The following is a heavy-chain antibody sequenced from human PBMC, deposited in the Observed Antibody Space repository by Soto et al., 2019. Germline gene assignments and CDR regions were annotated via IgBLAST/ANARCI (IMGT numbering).Heavy chain of an antibody. J-gene: IGHJ4*02. CDR2: ISYDGSNK. CDR3: ATQQWLVRVEGYYFDY. CDR1: GFTFSSYA. V-gene: IGHV3-30-3*01. D-gene: IGHD6-19*01. Sequence: PGGSLRLSCAASGFTFSSYAMHWVRQAPGKGLEWVAVISYDGSNKYYADSVKGRFTISRDNSKNTLYLQMNSLRAEDTAVYYCATQQWLVRVEGYYFDYWGQGTLVTV.